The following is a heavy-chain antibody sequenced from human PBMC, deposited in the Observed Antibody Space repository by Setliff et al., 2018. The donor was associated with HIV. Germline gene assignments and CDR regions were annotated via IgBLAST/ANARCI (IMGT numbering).Heavy chain of an antibody. J-gene: IGHJ6*03. D-gene: IGHD4-17*01. Sequence: PSETLSLTCTVSGGSISSGDYYWSWIRQYPGKGLEWIGCIYYSGSTFYNPSLKSRVTISVDTSKKQFSLKLSSVTAADTAVYYCAREGYGDKRERYFYYMDVWGKGTTVTVSS. CDR2: IYYSGST. CDR1: GGSISSGDYY. CDR3: AREGYGDKRERYFYYMDV. V-gene: IGHV4-31*02.